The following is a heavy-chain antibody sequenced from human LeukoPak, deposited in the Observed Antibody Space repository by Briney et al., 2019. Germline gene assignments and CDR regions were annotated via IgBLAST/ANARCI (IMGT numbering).Heavy chain of an antibody. CDR1: GFTFSSYA. V-gene: IGHV3-23*01. CDR2: ISGSGGST. Sequence: PGGSLRLSCAASGFTFSSYAMSWVRQAPGKGLEWVSAISGSGGSTYYADSVKGRFTISRDNAKNSLYLQMNSLRAEDTAVYYCARVSYGSGSYYNWFINYYYYGMDVWGQGTTVTVSS. D-gene: IGHD3-10*01. CDR3: ARVSYGSGSYYNWFINYYYYGMDV. J-gene: IGHJ6*02.